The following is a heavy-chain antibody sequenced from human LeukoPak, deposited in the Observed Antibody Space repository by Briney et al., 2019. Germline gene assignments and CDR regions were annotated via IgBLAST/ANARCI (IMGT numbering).Heavy chain of an antibody. D-gene: IGHD3-3*01. CDR3: ARAGRIFGVVIIPRAVDY. CDR2: ISAYNGNT. J-gene: IGHJ4*02. CDR1: GYTFTSYG. Sequence: GASVKVSCKASGYTFTSYGISWVRQAPGQGLERMGWISAYNGNTNYAQKLQGRVTMTTDTSTSTAYMELRSLRSDDTAVYYCARAGRIFGVVIIPRAVDYWGQGTLVTVSS. V-gene: IGHV1-18*01.